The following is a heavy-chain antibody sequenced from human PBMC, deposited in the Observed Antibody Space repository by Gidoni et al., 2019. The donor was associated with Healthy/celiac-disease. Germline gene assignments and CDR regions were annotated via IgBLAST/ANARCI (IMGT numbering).Heavy chain of an antibody. D-gene: IGHD3-3*01. Sequence: VQLVQSGAEVKKPGSSVQFSCTASAGSVSSYATSWVREGPGQGLEWMGGIIPIFGKANYAQKFQGRVTITADKSTSTAYMELSSLRSEDTAVYYCARAYGLRFLGVDYYYYMDVWGKGTTVTVSS. CDR3: ARAYGLRFLGVDYYYYMDV. CDR2: IIPIFGKA. J-gene: IGHJ6*03. V-gene: IGHV1-69*06. CDR1: AGSVSSYA.